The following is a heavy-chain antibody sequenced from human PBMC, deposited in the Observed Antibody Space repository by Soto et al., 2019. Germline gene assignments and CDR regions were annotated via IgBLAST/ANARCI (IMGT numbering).Heavy chain of an antibody. Sequence: QVQLVQSGAEVKKPEASVKVSCKASGYTFTGYYMHWVRQAPGQGLEWMGWINPNSGGTNYAQKFQGRVTMTRDTSISTAYMELSRLRSDDTAVYYCARDLAYCRGDCSHDAFDIWGQGTMVTVSS. CDR1: GYTFTGYY. D-gene: IGHD2-21*02. J-gene: IGHJ3*02. CDR2: INPNSGGT. V-gene: IGHV1-2*02. CDR3: ARDLAYCRGDCSHDAFDI.